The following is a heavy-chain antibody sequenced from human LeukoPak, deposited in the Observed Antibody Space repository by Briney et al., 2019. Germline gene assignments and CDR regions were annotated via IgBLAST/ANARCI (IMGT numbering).Heavy chain of an antibody. D-gene: IGHD5-18*01. J-gene: IGHJ3*02. V-gene: IGHV4-34*01. CDR2: INHSGST. Sequence: SETLSLTCTVSGGSISTYYWSWVRQPPGKGLEWIGEINHSGSTNYNPSLKSRVTISVDTSKNQFSLKLSSVTAADTAVYYCARGRDTAMVDAFDIWGQGTMVTVSS. CDR1: GGSISTYY. CDR3: ARGRDTAMVDAFDI.